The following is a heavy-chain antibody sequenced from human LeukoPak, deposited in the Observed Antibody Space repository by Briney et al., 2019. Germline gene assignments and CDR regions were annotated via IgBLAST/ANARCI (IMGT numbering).Heavy chain of an antibody. Sequence: GASVKVSCKASGYTFTGYYMHWVRQAPGQGLEWMGWINPNSGGTNYAQKFQGRVTMTRDTSISTAYMELSRLRSDDTAVYYCAREAPLGYCSSTSRYPVGWFDPWGQGTLVTVSS. V-gene: IGHV1-2*02. J-gene: IGHJ5*02. CDR1: GYTFTGYY. D-gene: IGHD2-2*01. CDR3: AREAPLGYCSSTSRYPVGWFDP. CDR2: INPNSGGT.